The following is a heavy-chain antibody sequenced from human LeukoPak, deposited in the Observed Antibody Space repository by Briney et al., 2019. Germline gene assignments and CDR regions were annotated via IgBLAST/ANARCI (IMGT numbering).Heavy chain of an antibody. CDR2: IKADRTAQ. Sequence: PGGSLRLSCAASGFTISGYWMSWDRQAPGKGREGVATIKADRTAQYYVDSVNGRFTISRDNAKNPLFPQNNRLRAEATAVYYCANGGTYSSGPWGQGTLVTVSS. CDR1: GFTISGYW. D-gene: IGHD3-22*01. V-gene: IGHV3-7*01. J-gene: IGHJ5*02. CDR3: ANGGTYSSGP.